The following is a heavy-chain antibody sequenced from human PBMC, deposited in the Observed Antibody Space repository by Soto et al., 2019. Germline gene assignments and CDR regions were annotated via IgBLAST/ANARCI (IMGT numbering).Heavy chain of an antibody. J-gene: IGHJ4*02. CDR3: ARISGYDFNFDY. D-gene: IGHD5-12*01. Sequence: QVQLQESGPGLVKPSETLSLTCTVSGDSISSFFWSWIRQPPGMGLEYIACFYYTGPTKYNPAIRSRVSISVDTSKKQSCLTLSSVTSAYTAIYSCARISGYDFNFDYWGQGTLVTVSS. CDR1: GDSISSFF. V-gene: IGHV4-59*01. CDR2: FYYTGPT.